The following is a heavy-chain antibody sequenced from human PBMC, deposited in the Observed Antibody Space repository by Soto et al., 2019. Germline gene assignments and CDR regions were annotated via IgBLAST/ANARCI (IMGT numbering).Heavy chain of an antibody. D-gene: IGHD6-13*01. CDR2: IIPIFVTA. CDR1: GGTFSSYA. J-gene: IGHJ6*02. CDR3: ARDRIPSHPAADSAGAVYYDGMDV. Sequence: QVQLVQSGAEVKKPGSSVKVSCKASGGTFSSYAISWVRQAAGQGLDWMGGIIPIFVTAHYAQKFQGSVTMTADETTTTAYMELSSLRYEDTAVYYGARDRIPSHPAADSAGAVYYDGMDVWGQGTTVTVSS. V-gene: IGHV1-69*01.